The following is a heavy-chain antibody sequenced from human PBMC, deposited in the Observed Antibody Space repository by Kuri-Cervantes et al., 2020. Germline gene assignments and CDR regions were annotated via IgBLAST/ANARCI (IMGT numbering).Heavy chain of an antibody. D-gene: IGHD5-12*01. CDR3: ARGLSGGPYYFDY. J-gene: IGHJ4*02. CDR2: INPNSGGT. Sequence: ASVKVSCKASGYTFTGYYMHWVRQAPGQGLEWMGWINPNSGGTNYAQKFQGRVTMTRGTSISTAYMELSRLRSDDTAVYYCARGLSGGPYYFDYWGQGTLVTVSS. CDR1: GYTFTGYY. V-gene: IGHV1-2*02.